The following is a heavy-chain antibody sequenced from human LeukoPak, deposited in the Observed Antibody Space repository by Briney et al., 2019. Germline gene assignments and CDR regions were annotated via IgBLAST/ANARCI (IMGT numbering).Heavy chain of an antibody. Sequence: GGSLRLSCAASGFTFSSYAMSWVRQAPGKGLEWVSAISGSGGSTYYADSAKGRFTISRDNSKNTLYLQMNSQRAEDTAVYYCAKSSITGTTNCWGQGTLVTVSS. J-gene: IGHJ4*02. D-gene: IGHD1-7*01. CDR3: AKSSITGTTNC. CDR2: ISGSGGST. V-gene: IGHV3-23*01. CDR1: GFTFSSYA.